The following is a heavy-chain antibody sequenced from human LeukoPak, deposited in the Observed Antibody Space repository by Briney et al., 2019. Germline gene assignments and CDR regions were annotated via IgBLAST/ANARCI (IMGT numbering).Heavy chain of an antibody. J-gene: IGHJ4*02. CDR3: AKDKIGYCSSTSCYTKSGFDY. V-gene: IGHV3-30*02. CDR2: IRYVGSNK. D-gene: IGHD2-2*02. Sequence: GGSLRLSCAASGFTFSSYGLHWVRQAPGKGLEWVAFIRYVGSNKYYADSVKGRFTISRENSKNTLYLQMNSLRAEDTAVYYCAKDKIGYCSSTSCYTKSGFDYWGQGTLVTVSS. CDR1: GFTFSSYG.